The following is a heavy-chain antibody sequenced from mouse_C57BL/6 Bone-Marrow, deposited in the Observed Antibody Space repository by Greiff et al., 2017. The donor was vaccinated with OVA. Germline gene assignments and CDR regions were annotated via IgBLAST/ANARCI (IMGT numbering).Heavy chain of an antibody. J-gene: IGHJ2*01. Sequence: VKLQESGAELARPGASVKLSCKASGYTFTSYGISWVKQRTGQGLEWIGEIYPRSGNTYYNEKFKGKATLTADKSSSTAYMELRSLTSEDSAVYFCAREYYYGRSGGGQGTTLTVSS. CDR1: GYTFTSYG. D-gene: IGHD1-1*01. CDR3: AREYYYGRSG. V-gene: IGHV1-81*01. CDR2: IYPRSGNT.